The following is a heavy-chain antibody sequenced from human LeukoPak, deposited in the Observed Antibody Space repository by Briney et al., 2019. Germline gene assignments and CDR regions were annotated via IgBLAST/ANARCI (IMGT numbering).Heavy chain of an antibody. J-gene: IGHJ4*02. V-gene: IGHV3-33*01. CDR2: IWYDGSNK. D-gene: IGHD3-22*01. CDR1: GFTFSSYG. CDR3: ASLVYYDSSGSDY. Sequence: PGRSLRLSCAASGFTFSSYGMHWVRQAPGKGLEWVAVIWYDGSNKYYADSVKGRFIISRDNSKNTLYLQMNSLRAEDTAVYYCASLVYYDSSGSDYWGQGTLVTVSS.